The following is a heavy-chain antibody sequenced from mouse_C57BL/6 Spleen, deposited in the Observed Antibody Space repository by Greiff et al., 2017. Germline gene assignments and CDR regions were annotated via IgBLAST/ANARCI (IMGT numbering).Heavy chain of an antibody. CDR2: INPGSGGT. D-gene: IGHD2-4*01. CDR1: GYAFTNYL. J-gene: IGHJ3*01. CDR3: ARGVYYDYDGFAY. V-gene: IGHV1-54*01. Sequence: QLQQSGAELVRPGTSVKVSCKASGYAFTNYLIEWVKQRPGQGLEWIGVINPGSGGTNYNEKFKGKATLTADKSSSTAYMQLSSLTSEDSAVYFCARGVYYDYDGFAYWGQGTLVTVSA.